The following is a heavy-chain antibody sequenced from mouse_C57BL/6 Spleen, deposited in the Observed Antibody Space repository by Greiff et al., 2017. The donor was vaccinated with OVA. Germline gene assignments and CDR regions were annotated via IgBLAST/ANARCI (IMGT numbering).Heavy chain of an antibody. D-gene: IGHD2-12*01. CDR2: FYPGSGSI. CDR1: GYTFTEYT. J-gene: IGHJ2*01. V-gene: IGHV1-62-2*01. CDR3: ARHEEVSALPSYEDYFDY. Sequence: VQLQQSGAELVKPGASVKLSCKASGYTFTEYTIHWVKQRSGQGLEWIGWFYPGSGSIKYNEKFKDKATLTADKSSSTVYMELSRLTSEDSAVYFCARHEEVSALPSYEDYFDYWGQGTTLTVSS.